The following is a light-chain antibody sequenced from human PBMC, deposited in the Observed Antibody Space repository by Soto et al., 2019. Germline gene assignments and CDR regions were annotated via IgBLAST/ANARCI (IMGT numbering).Light chain of an antibody. J-gene: IGKJ1*01. CDR1: QTISSW. CDR2: KAS. CDR3: QHYNSYSEA. V-gene: IGKV1-5*03. Sequence: DVPITQSPATVSGTIRDRVTITCRASQTISSWLAWYQQKPGKAPKLLIYKASTLKSGVPSRFSGSGSGTEFTLTISSLQPDDFATYYCQHYNSYSEAFAQGTKVDI.